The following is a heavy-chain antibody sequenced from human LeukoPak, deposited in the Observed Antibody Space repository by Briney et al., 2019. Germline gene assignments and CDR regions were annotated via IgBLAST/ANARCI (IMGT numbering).Heavy chain of an antibody. CDR3: AREGRGQQLTPIDY. D-gene: IGHD6-13*01. CDR1: GGSISSYY. J-gene: IGHJ4*02. CDR2: IYYSGST. V-gene: IGHV4-59*12. Sequence: SETLSLTCTVSGGSISSYYWSWIRQPPGKGLEWIGYIYYSGSTNYNPSLKSRVTISVDTSTNQFSLKVNSLTTADTAVYYCAREGRGQQLTPIDYWGPGALVTVSS.